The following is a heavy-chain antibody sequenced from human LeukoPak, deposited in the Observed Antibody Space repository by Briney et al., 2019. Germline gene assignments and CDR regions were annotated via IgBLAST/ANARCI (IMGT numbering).Heavy chain of an antibody. CDR2: IWYDGTNK. J-gene: IGHJ4*02. D-gene: IGHD4-23*01. CDR1: GFSFTSYG. V-gene: IGHV3-33*01. Sequence: GGSLRLSCAASGFSFTSYGMHWVRQAPGKGLEWVAVIWYDGTNKHYAGSVKGRYTISRDTSNNMLYLQMSSLRAEDTAVYYCARVSESGNSDYWGQGTLVTVSS. CDR3: ARVSESGNSDY.